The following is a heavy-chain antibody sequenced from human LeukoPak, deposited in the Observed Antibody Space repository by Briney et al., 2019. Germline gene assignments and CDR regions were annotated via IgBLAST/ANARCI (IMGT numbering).Heavy chain of an antibody. Sequence: SETLSLTCTVSGYSISSGYYWGWFGKPPGRGLGWVASIYHSGSTYYNPSLKSRVTISVDTSKNQFSLKLSSVTAADTAVYYCARALVVLRQVDYWGQGTLVAVSS. V-gene: IGHV4-38-2*02. CDR1: GYSISSGYY. D-gene: IGHD3-22*01. J-gene: IGHJ4*02. CDR2: IYHSGST. CDR3: ARALVVLRQVDY.